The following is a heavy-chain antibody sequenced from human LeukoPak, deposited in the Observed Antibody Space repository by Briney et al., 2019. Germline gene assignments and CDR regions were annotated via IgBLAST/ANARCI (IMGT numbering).Heavy chain of an antibody. J-gene: IGHJ4*02. Sequence: PSETLSLTCAVYGGSFSGYYWSWIRQPPGKWLEWIGEINHSGSTNYNPSLKSRVTISVDTSKIQFSLKLSSVTAADTAVYYCARIVYYDSSGYFYHFDYWGQGTLVTVSS. CDR2: INHSGST. CDR3: ARIVYYDSSGYFYHFDY. V-gene: IGHV4-34*01. CDR1: GGSFSGYY. D-gene: IGHD3-22*01.